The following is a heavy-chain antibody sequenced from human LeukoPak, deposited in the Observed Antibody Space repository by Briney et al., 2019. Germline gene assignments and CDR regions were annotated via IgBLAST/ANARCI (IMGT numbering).Heavy chain of an antibody. V-gene: IGHV3-23*01. CDR1: GFTIMNSA. CDR2: INGTAINT. D-gene: IGHD1-26*01. CDR3: LTRSLVAMSGNYYMDV. Sequence: GGSLRLSCAASGFTIMNSAMNWVRQAPGKGLEWVSAINGTAINTDYTDSVKGRFTISRDFSRNTLYLQMNSLRAEDTAVYYCLTRSLVAMSGNYYMDVWGKGTTVTVSS. J-gene: IGHJ6*03.